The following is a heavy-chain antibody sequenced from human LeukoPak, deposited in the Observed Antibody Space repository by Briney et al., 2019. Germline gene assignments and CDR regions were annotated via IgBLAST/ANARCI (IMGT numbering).Heavy chain of an antibody. J-gene: IGHJ4*02. Sequence: NPSETLSLTCVVSGVSISSSYWSWIRQPPGKGLEWIGYIFYSGSTHSNPSLRSRVTISMDTSNNQFSLKLTSVTAADTAVYYCARDARSNYFDYWGQGTLVTVSS. V-gene: IGHV4-59*12. D-gene: IGHD3-10*01. CDR1: GVSISSSY. CDR2: IFYSGST. CDR3: ARDARSNYFDY.